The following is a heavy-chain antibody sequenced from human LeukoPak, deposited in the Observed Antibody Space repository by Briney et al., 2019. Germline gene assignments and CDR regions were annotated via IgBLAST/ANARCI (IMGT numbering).Heavy chain of an antibody. J-gene: IGHJ4*02. V-gene: IGHV3-64D*06. CDR2: ISMNVQTT. CDR3: VREGLERRTNFDY. Sequence: PGGSLRLSCAASGFTFTRHVMHWVRRAPGKGLQYVSGISMNVQTTYYAGSVKGRFTISRDSSKNAVYLQMNSLTAEDTAVYYCVREGLERRTNFDYWGQETLVSVSS. D-gene: IGHD1-1*01. CDR1: GFTFTRHV.